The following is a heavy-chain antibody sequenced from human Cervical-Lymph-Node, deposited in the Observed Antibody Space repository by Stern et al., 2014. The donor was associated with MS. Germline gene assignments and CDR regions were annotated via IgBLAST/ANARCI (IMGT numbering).Heavy chain of an antibody. CDR1: GGSISYSNYY. D-gene: IGHD3-22*01. CDR3: ARTYYDSSGSIYFDY. V-gene: IGHV4-39*01. Sequence: QLQLQESGPGLVKPSETLSLTCTVSGGSISYSNYYWGWVRQPPGKGLEWIGSIYYSGSTYYNPSLRSRVTIFGDTSKNQVSLQLGSGTAADTAVYYCARTYYDSSGSIYFDYWGQGTLVTVSS. J-gene: IGHJ4*02. CDR2: IYYSGST.